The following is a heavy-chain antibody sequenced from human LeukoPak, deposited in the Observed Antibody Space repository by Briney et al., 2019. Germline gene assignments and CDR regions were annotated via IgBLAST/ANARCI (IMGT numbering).Heavy chain of an antibody. Sequence: PGGSLRLSCVASGFTFSINAMTWVRQAPGKGLEWVSVITSGGNTYYADSVKGRFTISRDNSKNTLYLQMNSLRAEDTAVYYCAKRPYGSQIWGQGTMVTVSS. CDR1: GFTFSINA. CDR2: ITSGGNT. D-gene: IGHD3-10*01. CDR3: AKRPYGSQI. V-gene: IGHV3-23*01. J-gene: IGHJ3*02.